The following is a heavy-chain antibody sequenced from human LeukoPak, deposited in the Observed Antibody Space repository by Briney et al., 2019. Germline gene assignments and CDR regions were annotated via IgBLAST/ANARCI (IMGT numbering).Heavy chain of an antibody. CDR1: GYTFTSYY. Sequence: ASVKVSCKASGYTFTSYYIHWLRQAPGQGLEWMASINPNSGGTEYAQSFQGRVTLTSDTSISTVFMELRSLTSDDTAVFYCARGDDYDFWSGYRSGYYHMDVWGEGTTVIVSS. J-gene: IGHJ6*03. V-gene: IGHV1-2*02. D-gene: IGHD3-3*01. CDR2: INPNSGGT. CDR3: ARGDDYDFWSGYRSGYYHMDV.